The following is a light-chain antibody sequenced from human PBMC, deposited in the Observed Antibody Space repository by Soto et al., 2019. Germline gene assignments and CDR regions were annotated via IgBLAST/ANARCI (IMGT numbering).Light chain of an antibody. Sequence: EIVVTQSPATLSLSPGERATLSCRASQFLSSNYLSWYQQKPGQAPRLLIYGASTRATGVPDRFSGSGSGTDFTLTISSLQPEDFAVYYCQQDYNLPCTFGQGTKVDSK. CDR1: QFLSSNY. CDR3: QQDYNLPCT. J-gene: IGKJ1*01. CDR2: GAS. V-gene: IGKV3D-7*01.